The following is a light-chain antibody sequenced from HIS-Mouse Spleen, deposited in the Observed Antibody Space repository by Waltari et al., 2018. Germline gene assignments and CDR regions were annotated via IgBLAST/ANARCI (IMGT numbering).Light chain of an antibody. CDR3: GTWDSSLSAV. V-gene: IGLV1-51*01. J-gene: IGLJ2*01. CDR1: SPHIGNHY. CDR2: DNN. Sequence: QSVLTQPPSVSAAPGQKVTISCSGSSPHIGNHYSSWYQQLPGTAPKLLIYDNNKRPSGIPDRFSGSKSGTSATLGITGLQTGDEADYYCGTWDSSLSAVFGGGTKLTVL.